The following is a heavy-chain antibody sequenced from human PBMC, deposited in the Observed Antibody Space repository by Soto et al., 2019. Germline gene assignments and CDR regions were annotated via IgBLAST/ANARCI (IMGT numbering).Heavy chain of an antibody. Sequence: QVQLVQSGAEVKKPGASVKVSCKSSGYTFTSYGISWVRQAPGQGLEWMGWISAYNGNRNYAQKPKDRVTMTTDTTSSTDYMELRRLRAQDTAVYYGARGDYYDSSGSQDLWGQGTLVTVSS. J-gene: IGHJ4*02. CDR2: ISAYNGNR. CDR3: ARGDYYDSSGSQDL. D-gene: IGHD3-22*01. CDR1: GYTFTSYG. V-gene: IGHV1-18*01.